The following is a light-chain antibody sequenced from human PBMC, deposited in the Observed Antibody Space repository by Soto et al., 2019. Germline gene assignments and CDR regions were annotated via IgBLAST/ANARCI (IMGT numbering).Light chain of an antibody. CDR3: SSYAASDGYV. CDR1: SSDVGNYNY. CDR2: EVN. J-gene: IGLJ1*01. V-gene: IGLV2-8*01. Sequence: QSALTQPPSASGSPGQSVTISCTGTSSDVGNYNYVSWYQQHPGKAPKLMIYEVNKRPSGVPDRFSGSKSGNTASLTVSGLQAEDEADYYCSSYAASDGYVFGTGTKLTVL.